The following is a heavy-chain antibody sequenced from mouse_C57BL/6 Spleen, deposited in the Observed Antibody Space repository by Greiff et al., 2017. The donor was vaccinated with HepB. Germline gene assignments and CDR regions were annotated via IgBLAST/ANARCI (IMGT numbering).Heavy chain of an antibody. CDR3: ARHYYSNKGYYAMDY. D-gene: IGHD2-5*01. CDR1: GFTFSSYT. V-gene: IGHV5-9*01. J-gene: IGHJ4*01. Sequence: EVKLQESGGGLVKPGGSLKLSCAASGFTFSSYTMSWVRQTPEKRLEWVATISGGGGNTYYTDSVKGRFTISRDNAKNTLYLQMSSLRSEDTAWYYCARHYYSNKGYYAMDYWGQGTSVTVSS. CDR2: ISGGGGNT.